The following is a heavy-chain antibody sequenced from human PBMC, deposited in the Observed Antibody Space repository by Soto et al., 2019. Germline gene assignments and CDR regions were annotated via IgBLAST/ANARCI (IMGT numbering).Heavy chain of an antibody. CDR3: AGSFRDYYGSGSYRSPYYYMDV. D-gene: IGHD3-10*01. V-gene: IGHV4-59*01. J-gene: IGHJ6*03. Sequence: SETLSLTCTVSGGSISSYYWSWIRQPPGKGLEWIGYIYYSGSTNYNPSLKSRVTISVDTSKNQFSLKLSSVTAADTAVYYCAGSFRDYYGSGSYRSPYYYMDVWGKGTTVTVSS. CDR1: GGSISSYY. CDR2: IYYSGST.